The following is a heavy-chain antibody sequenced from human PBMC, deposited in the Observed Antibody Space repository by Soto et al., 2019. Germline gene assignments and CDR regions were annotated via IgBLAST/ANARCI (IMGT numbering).Heavy chain of an antibody. CDR3: ARESGGATATLDYYYFYMDV. V-gene: IGHV1-2*04. Sequence: QVQLVQSGAEVKKPGASVTVSCRSSGDTFTDYYMHWVRQAPGQGLEWMGWINPNSGVTKYAQKFPGWGTLTRDPSIKTVYMQLSRLRSDDTAVYYCARESGGATATLDYYYFYMDVWGTGTTVTVSS. CDR2: INPNSGVT. J-gene: IGHJ6*03. D-gene: IGHD5-12*01. CDR1: GDTFTDYY.